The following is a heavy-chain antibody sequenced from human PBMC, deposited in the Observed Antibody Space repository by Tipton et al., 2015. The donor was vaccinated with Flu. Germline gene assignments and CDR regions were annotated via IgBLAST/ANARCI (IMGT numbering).Heavy chain of an antibody. J-gene: IGHJ6*02. CDR2: IYYSGST. Sequence: LVQSSETLSLTCTVSGGSISSYYWSWIRQPPGKGLEWIGYIYYSGSTNYNPSLKSRVTISVDTSKNQFSLKLSSVTAADTAVYYCAGGGVAYYYYYYYGMDVWGQGTTVTVSS. CDR3: AGGGVAYYYYYYYGMDV. D-gene: IGHD3-16*01. CDR1: GGSISSYY. V-gene: IGHV4-59*08.